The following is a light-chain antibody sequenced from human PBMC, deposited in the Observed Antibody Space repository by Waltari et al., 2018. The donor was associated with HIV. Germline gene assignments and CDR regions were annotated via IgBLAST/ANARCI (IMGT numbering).Light chain of an antibody. CDR1: QGISSN. J-gene: IGKJ3*01. CDR3: QHLNSFPPVP. Sequence: DLQLPQSPSFLSVSLRDRGTITCRARQGISSNFARFQQKPSQAPTLLRNAASSLPTGVPSRFSASVYATEFTLTVRRLQPEDFATYFCQHLNSFPPVPFDPGTTVDVK. V-gene: IGKV1-9*01. CDR2: AAS.